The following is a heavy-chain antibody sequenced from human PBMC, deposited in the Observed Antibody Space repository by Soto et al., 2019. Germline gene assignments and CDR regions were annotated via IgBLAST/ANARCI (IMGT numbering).Heavy chain of an antibody. J-gene: IGHJ2*01. Sequence: EVQLVESGGGLVQPGGSLRLSCAASGFTFSRYWMYWVRQVPGKGLVWVSHINSDGSTTSYADSVKGRFTLSSDTAKNTLYLQMNSLRAEDTAVYYCAKRGYGVYWYFDLWGRGTLVTVSS. V-gene: IGHV3-74*01. CDR3: AKRGYGVYWYFDL. D-gene: IGHD2-8*01. CDR2: INSDGSTT. CDR1: GFTFSRYW.